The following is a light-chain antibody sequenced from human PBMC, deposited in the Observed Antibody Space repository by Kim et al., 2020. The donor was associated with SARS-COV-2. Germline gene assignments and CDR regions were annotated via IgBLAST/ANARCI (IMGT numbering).Light chain of an antibody. CDR2: DAS. J-gene: IGKJ4*01. V-gene: IGKV1-33*01. Sequence: ASVGDRVTITCQASQDITKYLNWYQQKPGKAPKVLIYDASNLETGVPSRFSGSGSGTGFIFTISSLQPEDIGTYYCQQYDILPLTFGGGTKVDIK. CDR1: QDITKY. CDR3: QQYDILPLT.